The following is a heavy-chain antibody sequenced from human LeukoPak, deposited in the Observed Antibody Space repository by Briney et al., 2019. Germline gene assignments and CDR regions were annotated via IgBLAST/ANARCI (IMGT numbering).Heavy chain of an antibody. CDR2: INHSGST. CDR3: ASLYDYDFWSGSFRASDAFDI. CDR1: GGSFSGYY. D-gene: IGHD3-3*01. J-gene: IGHJ3*02. V-gene: IGHV4-34*01. Sequence: PSETLSLTCAVYGGSFSGYYWSWIRQPPGKGLEWIGEINHSGSTNYNPSLKSRVTISVDTSKNQFSLKLSSVTAADTAVYYCASLYDYDFWSGSFRASDAFDIWGQGTMVTVSS.